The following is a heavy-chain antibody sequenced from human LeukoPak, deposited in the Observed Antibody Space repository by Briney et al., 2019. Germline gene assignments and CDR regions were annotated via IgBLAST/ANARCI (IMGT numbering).Heavy chain of an antibody. D-gene: IGHD3-10*01. CDR2: INHSGST. V-gene: IGHV4-34*01. CDR1: GGSFSSYY. J-gene: IGHJ4*02. CDR3: ARPWDYGSESYPSY. Sequence: PSETLSLTCAVYGGSFSSYYWGWVRQPPGKGLEWIGEINHSGSTNYNPSLKGRVTMSVDTSKNQFSLKLGSVTAADTAVYYCARPWDYGSESYPSYWGQGTLVTVSS.